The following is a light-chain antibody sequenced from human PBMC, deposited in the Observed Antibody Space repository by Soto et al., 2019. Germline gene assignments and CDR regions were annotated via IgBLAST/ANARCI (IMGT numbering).Light chain of an antibody. V-gene: IGLV2-14*01. CDR2: EVS. J-gene: IGLJ1*01. Sequence: QSVLTQHASVSGSPGQSITISCTGTTSDIGTYSYVSWYQQHAGKAPKLIIYEVSHRPSGVSNRFSGSKSGSTASLTISGLQAEDEADYYCCSYTRTSNHYFFGSGTKVTVL. CDR1: TSDIGTYSY. CDR3: CSYTRTSNHYF.